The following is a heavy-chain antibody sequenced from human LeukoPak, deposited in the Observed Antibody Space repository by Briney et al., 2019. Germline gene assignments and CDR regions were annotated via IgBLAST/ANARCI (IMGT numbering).Heavy chain of an antibody. CDR2: IYYSGST. V-gene: IGHV4-59*08. D-gene: IGHD2-21*01. Sequence: PSGTLSLTCTVSGGSISSYYWSWIRQPPGKGLEWIGYIYYSGSTNYNPSLKSRVTISVDTSKNQFSLKLGSVTAADTAVYYCARHRPLCDAFDIWGQGTMVTVSS. CDR3: ARHRPLCDAFDI. CDR1: GGSISSYY. J-gene: IGHJ3*02.